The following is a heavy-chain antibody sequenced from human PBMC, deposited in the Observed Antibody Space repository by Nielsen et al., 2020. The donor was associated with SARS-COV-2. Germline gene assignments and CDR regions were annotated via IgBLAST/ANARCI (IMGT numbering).Heavy chain of an antibody. V-gene: IGHV3-11*04. CDR1: GFTFRDFY. CDR3: ARVNHSSISA. Sequence: GESLKISCAASGFTFRDFYVSWIRQGPGKGLDWLAYISGDGATIYHADSVKGRFTISRDNAKSSVYLHMDSLRVEDTALYYCARVNHSSISAWGQGTLVIASS. CDR2: ISGDGATI. D-gene: IGHD6-13*01. J-gene: IGHJ5*02.